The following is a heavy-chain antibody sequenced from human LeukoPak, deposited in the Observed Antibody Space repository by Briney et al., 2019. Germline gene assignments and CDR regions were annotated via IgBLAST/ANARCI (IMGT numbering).Heavy chain of an antibody. J-gene: IGHJ3*02. Sequence: SETLSLTCTVSGGSIEPNFWNWIRQPPGKGLEWIGYICYSGSTYYNPSLKSRVTISVDTSKDQFSLKLSSVTAADTAVYYCASRMVAAPSDAFDIWGQGTMVTVSS. D-gene: IGHD2-15*01. V-gene: IGHV4-59*06. CDR3: ASRMVAAPSDAFDI. CDR1: GGSIEPNF. CDR2: ICYSGST.